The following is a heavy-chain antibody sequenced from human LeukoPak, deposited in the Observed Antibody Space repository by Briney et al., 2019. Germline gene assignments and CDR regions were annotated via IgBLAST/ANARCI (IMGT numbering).Heavy chain of an antibody. D-gene: IGHD3-9*01. CDR3: ARDTLNGPFVISLDY. V-gene: IGHV3-48*03. CDR2: ISSDGRVE. Sequence: GGSLRLSCAASGFSSSSYEMNWVRQAPGKGLEWVSHISSDGRVETYVDSVRGRFTMSRDNAKNFLFLQMSGLRAEDTAVYYCARDTLNGPFVISLDYWGQGALVTVSS. J-gene: IGHJ4*02. CDR1: GFSSSSYE.